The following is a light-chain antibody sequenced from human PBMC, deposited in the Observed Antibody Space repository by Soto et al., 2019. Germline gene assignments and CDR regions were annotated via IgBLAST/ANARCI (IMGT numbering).Light chain of an antibody. CDR2: KAS. CDR3: QQYNSYPWT. J-gene: IGKJ1*01. V-gene: IGKV1-5*03. CDR1: QSISSW. Sequence: DIQMTPSPSTLSASVGDRVTITCRASQSISSWLAWYQQKPGKAPKLLIYKASTLESGVPSNFSGSGSGTEITLTISSLQPEDFATYYCQQYNSYPWTFGQGTKVDIK.